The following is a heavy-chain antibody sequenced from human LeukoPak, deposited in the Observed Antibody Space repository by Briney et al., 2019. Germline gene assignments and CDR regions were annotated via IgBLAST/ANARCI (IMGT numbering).Heavy chain of an antibody. D-gene: IGHD5-24*01. CDR2: FDPEDGET. J-gene: IGHJ4*02. CDR3: AASDGYIHRHPNYYLDY. Sequence: ASVKVSCKVSGYTLTELSMHWVRQAPGKGLEWMGGFDPEDGETIYAQKFQGRVTMTEDTSTDTAYMELSSLRSEDTAVYYCAASDGYIHRHPNYYLDYWGQGTLVTVSS. CDR1: GYTLTELS. V-gene: IGHV1-24*01.